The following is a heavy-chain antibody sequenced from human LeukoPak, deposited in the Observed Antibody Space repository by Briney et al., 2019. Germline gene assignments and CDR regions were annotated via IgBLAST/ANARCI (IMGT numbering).Heavy chain of an antibody. CDR3: SAGEGYYDSSDYYSAWAFNV. J-gene: IGHJ3*01. Sequence: GGSLRLSCAASGFTFSSYAMHWVRQAPGKGLEWVAVISYDGSNKYYADSVKGRFTVSRDNSKNTLYLQMNSLRVEDTAVYYCSAGEGYYDSSDYYSAWAFNVWGQGTMVTVSS. V-gene: IGHV3-30*14. CDR2: ISYDGSNK. CDR1: GFTFSSYA. D-gene: IGHD3-22*01.